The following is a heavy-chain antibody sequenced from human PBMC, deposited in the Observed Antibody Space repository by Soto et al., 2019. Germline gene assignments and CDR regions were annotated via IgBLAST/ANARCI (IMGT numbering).Heavy chain of an antibody. V-gene: IGHV2-5*02. Sequence: QITLKESGPTLVKPTQTLTLTCTFSGLSLSTSGEAVGWIRQPPGKALEWLALIYWDDDKRYNPTLKTRLTITKDTSKTPVVLTLTNMDPVDTATYYCAHYVSTSPAGWFDPWGQGILVTVSS. D-gene: IGHD3-10*02. CDR2: IYWDDDK. J-gene: IGHJ5*02. CDR1: GLSLSTSGEA. CDR3: AHYVSTSPAGWFDP.